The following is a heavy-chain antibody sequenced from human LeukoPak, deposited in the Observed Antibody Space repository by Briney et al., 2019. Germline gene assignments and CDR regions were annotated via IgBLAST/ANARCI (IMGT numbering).Heavy chain of an antibody. Sequence: PGGSLRLSRVASGFTFRGSAMSWVRRAPGKGLDWVSLISYDGNNAYYADSVRGRFTIPRDNSKDTLYLEMNSLRAEDTAIYYCARDIQLSTWGLGTMVTVSS. CDR1: GFTFRGSA. D-gene: IGHD5-24*01. J-gene: IGHJ3*01. CDR3: ARDIQLST. V-gene: IGHV3-23*01. CDR2: ISYDGNNA.